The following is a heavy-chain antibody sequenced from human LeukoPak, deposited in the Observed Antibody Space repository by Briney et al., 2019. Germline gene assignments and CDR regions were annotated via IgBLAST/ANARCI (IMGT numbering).Heavy chain of an antibody. D-gene: IGHD3-10*01. CDR2: IYYSGST. Sequence: PSETLSLTCTVSGGSISSHYWSWIRQPPGKGLEWIGYIYYSGSTNYNPPLKSRVTISVDTSKNQFSLKLSSVTAADTAVYYCARDFSYYGSGSIFYWGQGTLVTVSS. CDR3: ARDFSYYGSGSIFY. CDR1: GGSISSHY. J-gene: IGHJ4*02. V-gene: IGHV4-59*11.